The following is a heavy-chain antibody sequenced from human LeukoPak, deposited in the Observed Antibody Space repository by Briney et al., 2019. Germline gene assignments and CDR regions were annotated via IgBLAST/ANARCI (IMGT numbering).Heavy chain of an antibody. D-gene: IGHD3-22*01. CDR1: GGSLSGYY. J-gene: IGHJ4*02. Sequence: PSETLSLTCAVYGGSLSGYYWTWIRQSPGKGLEWIGEINHSGTNNSHPSLKSRVIISVDTSKNQFSLKMTSVSAADTAVYYCAKKSVFYYDSSVYYSSDYWGKGTLATVS. CDR3: AKKSVFYYDSSVYYSSDY. CDR2: INHSGTN. V-gene: IGHV4-34*01.